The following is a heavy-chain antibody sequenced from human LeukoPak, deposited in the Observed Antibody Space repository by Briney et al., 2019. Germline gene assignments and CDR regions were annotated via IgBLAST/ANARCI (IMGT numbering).Heavy chain of an antibody. J-gene: IGHJ4*02. V-gene: IGHV1-2*02. Sequence: ASVKVSCKASGYTFTGYYMHWVRQAPGQGLEWMGWINPNSGGTNYAQKFQGRVTMTRHTSISTAYMELSRLRSDDTAVYYCARAEDIVVVPAATFDYWGQGTLVTVSS. CDR1: GYTFTGYY. CDR3: ARAEDIVVVPAATFDY. D-gene: IGHD2-2*01. CDR2: INPNSGGT.